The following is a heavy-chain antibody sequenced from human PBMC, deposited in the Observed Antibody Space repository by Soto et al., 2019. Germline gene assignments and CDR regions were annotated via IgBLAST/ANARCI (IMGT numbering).Heavy chain of an antibody. CDR2: INPSGGST. Sequence: QVQLVQSGAEVKKPGASVKVSCKASGYTFTSYYMHWVRQAPGQGLEWMGIINPSGGSTSYAQKFQGRVTMTRDTATSTVYMELSSLRSEDTAVYYCARTGGSSWNSYYMDVWGKGTTVTVSS. V-gene: IGHV1-46*03. CDR1: GYTFTSYY. D-gene: IGHD6-13*01. J-gene: IGHJ6*03. CDR3: ARTGGSSWNSYYMDV.